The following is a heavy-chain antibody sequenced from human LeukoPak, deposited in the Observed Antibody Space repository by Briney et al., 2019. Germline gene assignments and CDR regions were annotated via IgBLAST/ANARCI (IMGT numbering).Heavy chain of an antibody. D-gene: IGHD3-22*01. CDR3: ARVYYDSSGYWTLLDY. CDR2: INTNTGNP. J-gene: IGHJ4*02. Sequence: GASVKVSCKASGGTFSSYAISWVRQAPGQGLEWMGWINTNTGNPTYAQGFTGRFVFSLDTSVSTAYLQISSLKAEDTAVYYCARVYYDSSGYWTLLDYWGQGTLVTVSS. CDR1: GGTFSSYA. V-gene: IGHV7-4-1*02.